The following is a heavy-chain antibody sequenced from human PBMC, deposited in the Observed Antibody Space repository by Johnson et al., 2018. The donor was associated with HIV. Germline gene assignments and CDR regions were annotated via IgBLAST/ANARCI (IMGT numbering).Heavy chain of an antibody. J-gene: IGHJ3*02. Sequence: VQLVESGGGWFQPGGSLSLSCAASGFTLSSYDIPWVRQPTGKGLEWVAAIGTTGDTFYPASVKGRFTISRDNAKNSLYLKMNSLRAEDTALYYCAREEWTAMVTGAFDIWGQGTMVTVSS. CDR3: AREEWTAMVTGAFDI. D-gene: IGHD5-18*01. CDR1: GFTLSSYD. CDR2: IGTTGDT. V-gene: IGHV3-13*01.